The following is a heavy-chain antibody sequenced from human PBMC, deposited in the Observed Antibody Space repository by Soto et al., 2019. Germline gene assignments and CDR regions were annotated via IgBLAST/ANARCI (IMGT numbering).Heavy chain of an antibody. CDR3: ARFYSSSLYYFDY. V-gene: IGHV3-21*01. CDR1: GFTFSSYS. CDR2: ISSSSSYI. Sequence: GGSLRLSCAASGFTFSSYSMNWVRQAPGKGLEWVSSISSSSSYIYYADSVKGRFTISRDNAKNSLYLQMNSLRAEDTAVYYCARFYSSSLYYFDYWGQGTLVTVSS. D-gene: IGHD6-6*01. J-gene: IGHJ4*02.